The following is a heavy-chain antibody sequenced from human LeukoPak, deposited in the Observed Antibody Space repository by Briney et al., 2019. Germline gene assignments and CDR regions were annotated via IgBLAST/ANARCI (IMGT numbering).Heavy chain of an antibody. CDR2: INPNSRGI. J-gene: IGHJ3*02. Sequence: ASVKVSCRASGYTFTDYYMHWVRQAPGQGLEWMGWINPNSRGIDSAQKFQGRFSMTRDTSISTAYMELSRLRSDDTAVYYCARRAREYSHDAFDIWGQGTMVTVSS. CDR1: GYTFTDYY. CDR3: ARRAREYSHDAFDI. V-gene: IGHV1-2*02. D-gene: IGHD5-18*01.